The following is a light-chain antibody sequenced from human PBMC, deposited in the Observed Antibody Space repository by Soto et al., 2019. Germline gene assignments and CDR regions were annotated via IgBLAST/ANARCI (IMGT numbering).Light chain of an antibody. Sequence: EIVLTQSPGTLSLSPGERATLSCRASQSVSSSYLAWYQQKPGQAPRLLIYGASSRATGIPDRFSGSGSETDFTLTISRLEPEDFEVYYCQQYGSSPFGQGTRLEIK. CDR2: GAS. V-gene: IGKV3-20*01. CDR1: QSVSSSY. J-gene: IGKJ5*01. CDR3: QQYGSSP.